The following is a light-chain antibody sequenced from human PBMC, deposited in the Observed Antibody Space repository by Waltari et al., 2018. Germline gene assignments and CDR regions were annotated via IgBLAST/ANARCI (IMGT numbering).Light chain of an antibody. CDR1: QDIGRA. J-gene: IGKJ3*01. CDR3: RQFNRYPQT. CDR2: GAS. Sequence: ALQLTQSPSSLSASVGVRATVTCRASQDIGRALTWYQKKPGTATKLLLYGASTLQSVVPARFGGSGSGTDFTLTTSSLQPEDFATYGWRQFNRYPQTSGPATKVDIK. V-gene: IGKV1-13*02.